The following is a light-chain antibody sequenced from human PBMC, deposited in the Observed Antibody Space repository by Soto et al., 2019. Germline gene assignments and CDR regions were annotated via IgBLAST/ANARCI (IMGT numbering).Light chain of an antibody. CDR2: KAS. J-gene: IGKJ1*01. V-gene: IGKV1-5*03. Sequence: DIQMTQSPSTLSASVGDRVTITCRASQSISSWLAWYQQEPGKAPKLLIYKASSLQSGVPSRFSGGGSGTEFTLTISSLQPDDFATYYCQHYNLYPPWTFGQGTKVEIK. CDR3: QHYNLYPPWT. CDR1: QSISSW.